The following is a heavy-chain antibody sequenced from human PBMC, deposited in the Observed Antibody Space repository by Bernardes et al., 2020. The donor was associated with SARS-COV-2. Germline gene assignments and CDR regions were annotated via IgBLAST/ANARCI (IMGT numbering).Heavy chain of an antibody. CDR1: GHTTA. D-gene: IGHD3-16*01. J-gene: IGHJ6*02. CDR3: ARGGGIEYYFGFDV. Sequence: APVKVCCKASGHTTAIHWVRQAPGHSLEWMGWINAGNHDTKYSQKFQGRITITRDTAANTAYMELSILRSEDSAVYYCARGGGIEYYFGFDVWGQGTTVTVSS. CDR2: INAGNHDT. V-gene: IGHV1-3*01.